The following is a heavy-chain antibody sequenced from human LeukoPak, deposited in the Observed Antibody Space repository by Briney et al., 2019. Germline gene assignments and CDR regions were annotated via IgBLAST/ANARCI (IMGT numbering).Heavy chain of an antibody. Sequence: PGGSLRVSCAASGFTFSDYYMSWIRQAPGKGLEWVSYISSSGSTIYYADSVKGRFTISRDNAKNSLYLQMNSLRAEDTAVYYCAREDSDCSGGSCYVDYWGQGTLVTVSS. V-gene: IGHV3-11*01. J-gene: IGHJ4*02. CDR1: GFTFSDYY. D-gene: IGHD2-15*01. CDR2: ISSSGSTI. CDR3: AREDSDCSGGSCYVDY.